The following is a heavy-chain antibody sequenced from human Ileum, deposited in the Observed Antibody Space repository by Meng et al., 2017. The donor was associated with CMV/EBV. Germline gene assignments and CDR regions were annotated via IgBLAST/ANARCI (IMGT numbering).Heavy chain of an antibody. CDR2: IYWDDDK. V-gene: IGHV2-5*02. CDR1: GFSLTSSPVG. CDR3: VHRKDYGGNWNGGSADF. J-gene: IGHJ4*02. D-gene: IGHD1-1*01. Sequence: QITLNESGPARVKPTQPLTLPCPFRGFSLTSSPVGVGWIRQPTGQAPEWLAFIYWDDDKRYNPSLKNRLTITKDAPKNQVALTMTNMDPADTATYHCVHRKDYGGNWNGGSADFWGQGALVTVSS.